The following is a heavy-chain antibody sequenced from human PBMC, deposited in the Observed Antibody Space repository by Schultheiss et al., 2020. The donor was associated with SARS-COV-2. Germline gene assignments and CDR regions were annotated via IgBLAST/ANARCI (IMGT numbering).Heavy chain of an antibody. CDR3: ARDRAYSDYYYYYMDV. D-gene: IGHD4-11*01. CDR2: IGTAGDT. V-gene: IGHV3-20*04. J-gene: IGHJ6*03. CDR1: GFTFDDYG. Sequence: GGSLRLSCAASGFTFDDYGMSWVRQAPGKGLEWVSAIGTAGDTYYPGSVKGRFTISRDNAKNSLYLQMNSLRAEDTAVYYCARDRAYSDYYYYYMDVWGKGTTVTVSS.